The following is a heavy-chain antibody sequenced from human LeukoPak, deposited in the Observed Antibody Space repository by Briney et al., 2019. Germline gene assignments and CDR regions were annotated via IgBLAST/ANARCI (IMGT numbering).Heavy chain of an antibody. J-gene: IGHJ4*02. CDR1: GFTFTSYW. Sequence: GGSLRLSCAPSGFTFTSYWIHLVRQAPGKGPVWVSRIHTDGSGTTYADSVKGRFTISRDNAKNTLYLQMNSLRAEDTAVYYCACDRGYSLYFWGQGTLVTVSS. CDR3: ACDRGYSLYF. V-gene: IGHV3-74*01. D-gene: IGHD3-22*01. CDR2: IHTDGSGT.